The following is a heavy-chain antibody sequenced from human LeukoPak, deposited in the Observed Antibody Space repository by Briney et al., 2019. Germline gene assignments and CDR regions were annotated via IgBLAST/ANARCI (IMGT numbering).Heavy chain of an antibody. J-gene: IGHJ4*02. CDR1: GGSISSGDYY. V-gene: IGHV4-30-4*08. CDR3: ARYGSGSYYNSYYFDY. CDR2: IYYSGST. Sequence: PSQTLSLTCTVSGGSISSGDYYWSWIRQPPGKGLEWIGYIYYSGSTYYNPSLKSRVTISVDTSKNQFSLKLSSVTAADTAVYYCARYGSGSYYNSYYFDYWGQGTLVTVSS. D-gene: IGHD3-10*01.